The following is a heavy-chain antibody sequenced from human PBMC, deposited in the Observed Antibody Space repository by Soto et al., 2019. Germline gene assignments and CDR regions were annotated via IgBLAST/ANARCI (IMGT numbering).Heavy chain of an antibody. D-gene: IGHD3-16*01. J-gene: IGHJ4*02. Sequence: VAVIWYDGSNKYYADSVKGRFTISRDNSKNTLYLQMNSLRAEDTAVYYCARDAPDATLGEYYFDYWGQGTLVTVSS. CDR3: ARDAPDATLGEYYFDY. CDR2: IWYDGSNK. V-gene: IGHV3-33*01.